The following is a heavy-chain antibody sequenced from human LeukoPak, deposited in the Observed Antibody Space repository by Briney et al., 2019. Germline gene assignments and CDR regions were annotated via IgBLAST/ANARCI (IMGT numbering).Heavy chain of an antibody. D-gene: IGHD3-22*01. CDR1: GGSISSGDYY. CDR3: ARRGRGYYYDSSGYYLGYFQH. J-gene: IGHJ1*01. Sequence: PSETLSLTCTVSGGSISSGDYYWSWIRQPPGKGLEWIGYIYYSGSTYYNPSLKSRVTISVDKSKNQFSLKLSSVTAADTAVYYCARRGRGYYYDSSGYYLGYFQHWGQGTLVTVSS. CDR2: IYYSGST. V-gene: IGHV4-30-4*01.